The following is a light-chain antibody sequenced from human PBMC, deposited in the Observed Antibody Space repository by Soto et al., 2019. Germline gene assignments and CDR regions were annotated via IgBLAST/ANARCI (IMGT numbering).Light chain of an antibody. V-gene: IGKV1-27*01. CDR1: QGIGNS. J-gene: IGKJ1*01. CDR2: TAS. Sequence: DIQMTQSPSSLSASVGDRVTITCRPSQGIGNSLAWYQQKPGTVPKLLIHTASTLQSGVPSRFSGSGSGKDFTLTISSLQPEDVATYYCQKYDSAPTFGPGTKVDI. CDR3: QKYDSAPT.